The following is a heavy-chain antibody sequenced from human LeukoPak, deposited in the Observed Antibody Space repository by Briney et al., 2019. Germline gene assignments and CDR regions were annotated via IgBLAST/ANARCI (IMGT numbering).Heavy chain of an antibody. J-gene: IGHJ3*02. CDR2: IYYSGST. Sequence: SETLSLTCTVSGGSTSSSSYYWGWIRQPPGKGLAWIGSIYYSGSTYYNPSLKSRVTISVDTSKNQFSLKLSSVTAADTAVYYCARQMVVVVVAATTDAFDIWGQGTMVTVSS. CDR1: GGSTSSSSYY. D-gene: IGHD2-15*01. V-gene: IGHV4-39*01. CDR3: ARQMVVVVVAATTDAFDI.